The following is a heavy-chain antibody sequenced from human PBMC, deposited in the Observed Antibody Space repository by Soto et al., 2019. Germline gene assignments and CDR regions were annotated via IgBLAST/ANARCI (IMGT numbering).Heavy chain of an antibody. CDR2: MYNTGST. J-gene: IGHJ5*02. CDR1: GGSISSYY. V-gene: IGHV4-59*12. Sequence: PSETLSLTCTVSGGSISSYYWSWIRQPPGKGLEWIGYMYNTGSTVYNPSLKSRVTISVDTSKNQFSLKLSSVTAADTAVYYCASHPRDFLFAPWGQGSLVPVYS. CDR3: ASHPRDFLFAP. D-gene: IGHD2-21*01.